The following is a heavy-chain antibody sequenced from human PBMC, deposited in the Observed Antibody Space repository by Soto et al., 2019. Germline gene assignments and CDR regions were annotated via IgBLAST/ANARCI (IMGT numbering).Heavy chain of an antibody. CDR1: GGAISSYY. CDR2: LYYSGST. D-gene: IGHD3-22*01. CDR3: ARDLGYSFDY. J-gene: IGHJ4*02. V-gene: IGHV4-59*01. Sequence: QVQLQESGPGLVKPSETLSLTCTVSGGAISSYYWSWIRQPPGKGLEWIGYLYYSGSTNYNPSLKGLVTIAVDTSKNQFSLKLSSVTAADTAVYYCARDLGYSFDYWGQGSLVTVSS.